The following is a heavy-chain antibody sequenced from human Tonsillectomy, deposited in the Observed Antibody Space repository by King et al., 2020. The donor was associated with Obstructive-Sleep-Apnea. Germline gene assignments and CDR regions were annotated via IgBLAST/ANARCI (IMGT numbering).Heavy chain of an antibody. CDR2: ISWDGGST. CDR3: AKDKGRVGATTFYYYYGMDV. CDR1: GFTFDDYA. D-gene: IGHD1-26*01. J-gene: IGHJ6*02. V-gene: IGHV3-43D*03. Sequence: QLVQSGGVVVQPGGSLRLSCAASGFTFDDYAMHWVRQAPGKGLEWVSLISWDGGSTYYADSVKGRFTISRDNSKNSLYLQMNSLRAEDTALYYCAKDKGRVGATTFYYYYGMDVWGQGTTVTVSS.